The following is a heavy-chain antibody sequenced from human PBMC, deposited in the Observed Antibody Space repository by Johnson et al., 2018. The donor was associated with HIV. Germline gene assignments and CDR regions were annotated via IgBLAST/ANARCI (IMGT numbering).Heavy chain of an antibody. D-gene: IGHD6-13*01. CDR1: GFMFSSYA. CDR2: ISGSGGST. V-gene: IGHV3-23*04. J-gene: IGHJ3*02. Sequence: VQLVESGGGVVQPGRSLRLSCAASGFMFSSYAMRWVRQAPGKGLEWVSAISGSGGSTYYADSVKGRFTISRDNSKNTLYLQMNSLPFEDTAVYYCATEGAAAAAGPSDAFDIWGQGTMVTVSS. CDR3: ATEGAAAAAGPSDAFDI.